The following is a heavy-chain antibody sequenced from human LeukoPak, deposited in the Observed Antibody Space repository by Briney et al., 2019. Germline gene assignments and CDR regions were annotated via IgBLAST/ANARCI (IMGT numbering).Heavy chain of an antibody. CDR2: MNPNSGNT. Sequence: ASVKVSCKTSGYTFTTYDINWVRHAAGQGLEWIGWMNPNSGNTGYAQKFQGRVTMTRSTSISTAYMDLSSLRSDDTAVYYCARVNGPVDYWGQGTLVTVSS. D-gene: IGHD1-1*01. CDR3: ARVNGPVDY. V-gene: IGHV1-8*01. J-gene: IGHJ4*02. CDR1: GYTFTTYD.